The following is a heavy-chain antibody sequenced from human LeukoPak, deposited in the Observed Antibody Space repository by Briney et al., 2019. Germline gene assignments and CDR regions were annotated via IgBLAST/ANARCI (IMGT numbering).Heavy chain of an antibody. CDR3: ARDELR. V-gene: IGHV4-39*07. J-gene: IGHJ4*02. CDR2: IYYSRST. Sequence: SETLSLTFTVSSGSISSNDYYWGWIRQPPGKGLEWIGSIYYSRSTYFNPSLKSRVTISVDTSKNQFSLKLSSVTAADTAVYYCARDELRWSQGTLVTVSS. CDR1: SGSISSNDYY. D-gene: IGHD1-7*01.